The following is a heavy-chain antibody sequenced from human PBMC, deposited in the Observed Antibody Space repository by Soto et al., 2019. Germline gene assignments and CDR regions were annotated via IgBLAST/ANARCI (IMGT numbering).Heavy chain of an antibody. CDR2: IYSSGST. D-gene: IGHD5-18*01. CDR1: GGSISSGDYY. Sequence: QVQLQESGPGLVKPSQTLSLTCTVSGGSISSGDYYRSWIRQPPGKRLEGIGYIYSSGSTYYNPSLKGRVTISVDTAKIQFSLKLSSVTAADTAVYYCARVYSYGLRLFDYWGQGTLVTVSS. V-gene: IGHV4-30-4*01. J-gene: IGHJ4*02. CDR3: ARVYSYGLRLFDY.